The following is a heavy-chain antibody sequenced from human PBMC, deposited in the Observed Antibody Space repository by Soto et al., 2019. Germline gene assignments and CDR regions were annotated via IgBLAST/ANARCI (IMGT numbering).Heavy chain of an antibody. V-gene: IGHV3-33*01. J-gene: IGHJ4*02. CDR3: ARGYSSSWRHFDY. CDR2: IWYDGSNK. D-gene: IGHD6-13*01. Sequence: PGVSLRLSCAASGFTFSSYGMHWVRQAPGKGLEWVAVIWYDGSNKYYADSVKGRFTISRDNSKNTLYLQMNSLRAGDTAVYYCARGYSSSWRHFDYWGQGTLVTVSS. CDR1: GFTFSSYG.